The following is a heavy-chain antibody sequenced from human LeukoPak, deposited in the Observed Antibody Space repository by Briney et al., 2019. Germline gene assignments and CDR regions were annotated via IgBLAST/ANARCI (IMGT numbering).Heavy chain of an antibody. J-gene: IGHJ4*02. CDR2: ISSSSSYV. Sequence: GGALRLSFSASGFTPSSYNKKWGCPAPRKGLEWVSSISSSSSYVYYADSVKGRFTISRDNAKNSLYLQMNSLRAEDTAVYYCARDRAVADYWGQGTLVTVSS. D-gene: IGHD6-19*01. V-gene: IGHV3-21*01. CDR3: ARDRAVADY. CDR1: GFTPSSYN.